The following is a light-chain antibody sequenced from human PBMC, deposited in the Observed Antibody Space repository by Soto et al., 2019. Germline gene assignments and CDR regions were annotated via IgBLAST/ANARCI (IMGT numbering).Light chain of an antibody. CDR2: GAS. V-gene: IGKV3-20*01. CDR3: QQYGGSPRT. CDR1: QSVTKS. J-gene: IGKJ1*01. Sequence: EIVLTQSPGTLSLSPGERATLSCRASQSVTKSLAGYQQKPGQAPRLLIYGASSRATGIPDRFSGSGSGTDFTLTISRLEPEDFAVYYCQQYGGSPRTFGQGTKVE.